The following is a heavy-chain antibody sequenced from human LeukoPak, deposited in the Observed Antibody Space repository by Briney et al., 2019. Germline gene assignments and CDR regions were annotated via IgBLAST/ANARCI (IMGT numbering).Heavy chain of an antibody. J-gene: IGHJ4*02. CDR3: AGILGYCSGGSCPIKDY. CDR1: GFTFSSYV. D-gene: IGHD2-15*01. Sequence: GGSLRLSCAASGFTFSSYVVSWVRQAPGRGLEWVSAISGSGSSTYYADSVKGRFTISRDNYKNTLYLQMNRLRAEDTAVYYCAGILGYCSGGSCPIKDYWGQGTLVTVSS. CDR2: ISGSGSST. V-gene: IGHV3-23*01.